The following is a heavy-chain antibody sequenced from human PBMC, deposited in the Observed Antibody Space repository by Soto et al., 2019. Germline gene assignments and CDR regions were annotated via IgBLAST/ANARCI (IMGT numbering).Heavy chain of an antibody. CDR2: ISYSGNT. Sequence: TSDTLSGTCVNPGDCPSNYYWSWIRQSPGKGLEWIGYISYSGNTNYNPSLKSRVTISVDTSKDQLSLKVTSVTAADTAMYYCACLRGKRGSPIDYWGQGTQVTVSS. CDR1: GDCPSNYY. V-gene: IGHV4-59*07. CDR3: ACLRGKRGSPIDY. J-gene: IGHJ4*02. D-gene: IGHD2-15*01.